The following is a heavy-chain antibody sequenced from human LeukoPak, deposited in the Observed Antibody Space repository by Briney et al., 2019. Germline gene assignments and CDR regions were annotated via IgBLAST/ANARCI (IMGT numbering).Heavy chain of an antibody. V-gene: IGHV3-9*03. Sequence: GGSLRLSCAASGFTFDDYAMLWVRQAPGKGLEWVSGISWNSGSIGYEDSVKGRFTISRDNAKDSLYLQMNSLRAEDMALYYCAKGNCSGGSCYYFDYWGQGTLVTVSS. CDR3: AKGNCSGGSCYYFDY. CDR2: ISWNSGSI. J-gene: IGHJ4*02. D-gene: IGHD2-15*01. CDR1: GFTFDDYA.